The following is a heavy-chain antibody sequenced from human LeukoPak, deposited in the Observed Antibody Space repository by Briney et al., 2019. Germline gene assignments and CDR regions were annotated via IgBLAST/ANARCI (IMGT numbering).Heavy chain of an antibody. CDR1: GYTFTGYY. CDR3: ARRFCPGGSCYPDY. CDR2: INSKNGVS. J-gene: IGHJ4*02. Sequence: ASVKVSCKASGYTFTGYYIHWVRLAPGQGLSWMGRINSKNGVSHYAQRFQGRVTMTRDTPISKAYMELSGLTSDDTAVYYCARRFCPGGSCYPDYWGQGTLVIVSS. D-gene: IGHD2-15*01. V-gene: IGHV1-2*02.